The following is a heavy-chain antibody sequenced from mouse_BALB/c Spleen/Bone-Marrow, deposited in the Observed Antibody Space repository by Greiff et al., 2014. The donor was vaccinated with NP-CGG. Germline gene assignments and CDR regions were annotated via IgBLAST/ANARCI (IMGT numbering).Heavy chain of an antibody. D-gene: IGHD1-1*01. V-gene: IGHV1-66*01. CDR3: ARGRFTTVVATGAMDY. CDR2: IFPGSGNT. CDR1: GYSFTSYY. Sequence: VKLQESGPELVKPGASVKISCKASGYSFTSYYIHWVEQRPGQGLEWIGWIFPGSGNTKYNEKFKGKATLTADTSSSTAYMQLSSLTSEDSAVYFCARGRFTTVVATGAMDYWGQGTSVTVSS. J-gene: IGHJ4*01.